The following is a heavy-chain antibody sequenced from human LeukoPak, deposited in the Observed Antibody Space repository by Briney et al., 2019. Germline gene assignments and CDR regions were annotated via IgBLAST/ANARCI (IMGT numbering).Heavy chain of an antibody. D-gene: IGHD5-12*01. V-gene: IGHV3-11*06. CDR2: ISSSSSYT. Sequence: PGGSLRLSCAASGFTFSDYYMSWIRQAPGKGLEWVSYISSSSSYTNYADSVKGRFTISRDNAKNSLYLQMNSLRAEDTAVYYCARFKTEWLRSEYYFDYWGQGTLVTVSS. J-gene: IGHJ4*02. CDR3: ARFKTEWLRSEYYFDY. CDR1: GFTFSDYY.